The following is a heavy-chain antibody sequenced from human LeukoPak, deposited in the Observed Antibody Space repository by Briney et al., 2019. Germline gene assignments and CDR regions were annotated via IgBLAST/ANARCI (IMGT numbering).Heavy chain of an antibody. CDR3: AKGVARLSLFTSFDY. Sequence: QTGGSLRLSCAASGFTFDDYAMHWVRQAPGKGLEWVSGISWNSGSIGYADSVKGRFTISRDNAKNSLYLQMNSLRAEDMALYYCAKGVARLSLFTSFDYWGQGTLVTVSS. V-gene: IGHV3-9*03. CDR1: GFTFDDYA. J-gene: IGHJ4*02. D-gene: IGHD3-16*01. CDR2: ISWNSGSI.